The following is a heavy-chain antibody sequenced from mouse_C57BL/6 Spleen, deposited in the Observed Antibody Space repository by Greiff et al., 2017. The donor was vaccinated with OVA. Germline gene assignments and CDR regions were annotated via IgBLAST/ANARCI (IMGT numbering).Heavy chain of an antibody. CDR2: INPNNGGT. CDR1: GYTFTDYN. J-gene: IGHJ2*01. V-gene: IGHV1-18*01. Sequence: VQLQQSGPELVKPGASVKIPCKASGYTFTDYNMDWVKQSHGKSLEWIGDINPNNGGTIYNQKFKGKATLTVDKSSSTAYMELRSLTSEDTAVYYCARGRRNYYGSSSYYFDYWGQGTTLTVSS. D-gene: IGHD1-1*01. CDR3: ARGRRNYYGSSSYYFDY.